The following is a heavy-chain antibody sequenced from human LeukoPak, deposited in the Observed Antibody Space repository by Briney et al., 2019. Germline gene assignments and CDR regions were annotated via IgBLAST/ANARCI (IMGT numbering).Heavy chain of an antibody. V-gene: IGHV3-7*01. CDR2: IKLDVSET. Sequence: GESLKISCKGSGYSFTSYWMTWVRQAPGKGLEWVANIKLDVSETFYVDSVRGRFTISRDNTRNSLYLQMNSLRAEDTAVYYCARKGNAFDIWGQGTMVTVSS. D-gene: IGHD3-10*01. J-gene: IGHJ3*02. CDR3: ARKGNAFDI. CDR1: GYSFTSYW.